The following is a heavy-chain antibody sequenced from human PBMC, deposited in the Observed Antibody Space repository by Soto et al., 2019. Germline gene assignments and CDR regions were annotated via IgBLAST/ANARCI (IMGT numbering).Heavy chain of an antibody. Sequence: EVQLVESGGGLVKPGGSLRLSCAASGFTFSSYSMNWVRQAPGKGLEWVSSISSSSSYIYYADSVKGRFTISRDNAKNSLYLQMNSLRAEDTAVYYCARDLGLRYFDWLLFDYWGQGTLVTVSS. CDR2: ISSSSSYI. D-gene: IGHD3-9*01. J-gene: IGHJ4*02. V-gene: IGHV3-21*01. CDR3: ARDLGLRYFDWLLFDY. CDR1: GFTFSSYS.